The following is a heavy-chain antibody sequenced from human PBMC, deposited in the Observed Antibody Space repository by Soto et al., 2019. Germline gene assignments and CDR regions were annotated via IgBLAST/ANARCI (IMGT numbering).Heavy chain of an antibody. D-gene: IGHD6-19*01. CDR2: ISGSGTST. CDR1: GFTFSSYA. J-gene: IGHJ4*02. CDR3: ARDQEGSSGWYEYRPLDY. Sequence: EVQLLESGGGLVQPGGSLRLSCAASGFTFSSYAMSWVRQAPGKGLEWVSAISGSGTSTYYADSVKGRFTISRDNSQNTVYLQMNRVRGEDTAAHYCARDQEGSSGWYEYRPLDYWGQGALVTVSS. V-gene: IGHV3-23*01.